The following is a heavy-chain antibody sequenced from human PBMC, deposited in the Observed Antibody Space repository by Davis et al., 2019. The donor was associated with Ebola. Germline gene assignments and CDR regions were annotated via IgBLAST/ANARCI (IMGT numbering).Heavy chain of an antibody. V-gene: IGHV3-66*01. Sequence: GESLKISCAASGFTVSSNHMSWVRQAPGKGLEWVSVMYRGGTTNYADSVKGRFTISRDNSKSTLYLQMNSLRAEDTAVYYCAREVSTMVRGVEYYFDSWGQGTLVTVSS. CDR2: MYRGGTT. D-gene: IGHD3-10*01. CDR1: GFTVSSNH. CDR3: AREVSTMVRGVEYYFDS. J-gene: IGHJ4*02.